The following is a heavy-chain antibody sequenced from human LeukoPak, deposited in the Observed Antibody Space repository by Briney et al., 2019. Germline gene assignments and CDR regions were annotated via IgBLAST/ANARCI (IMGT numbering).Heavy chain of an antibody. Sequence: GGSLRLSCAASGFTFSSYWMSWVRQAPGKGLEWVANIKQDGSEKYYVDSVKGRFTISRDNAKNSLYLQMNSLRAEDTAVYYCARDQESRYSRKDSSSSGSSDYWGQGTLATVSS. CDR1: GFTFSSYW. D-gene: IGHD6-6*01. V-gene: IGHV3-7*01. CDR3: ARDQESRYSRKDSSSSGSSDY. CDR2: IKQDGSEK. J-gene: IGHJ4*02.